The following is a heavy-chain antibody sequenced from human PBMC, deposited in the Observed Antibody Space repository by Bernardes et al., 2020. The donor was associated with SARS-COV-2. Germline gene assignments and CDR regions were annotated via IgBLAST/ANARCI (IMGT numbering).Heavy chain of an antibody. CDR2: INYSGTT. CDR1: GGSLSGYY. V-gene: IGHV4-34*01. D-gene: IGHD3-10*01. J-gene: IGHJ5*02. CDR3: ARVSSRSGSPSDWFDP. Sequence: SETLSLSCAVYGGSLSGYYWNWIRQPPGKGLEWIGEINYSGTTNYNPSLKSRVTISVDTSKNRFSLKLSSVTAADTALYYCARVSSRSGSPSDWFDPWGQGTLVTVSS.